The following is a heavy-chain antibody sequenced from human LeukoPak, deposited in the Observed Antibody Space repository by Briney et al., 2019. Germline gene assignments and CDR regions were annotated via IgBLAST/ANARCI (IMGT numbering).Heavy chain of an antibody. CDR3: AKFIGFYTNSAHFDY. D-gene: IGHD2-2*02. V-gene: IGHV3-21*04. J-gene: IGHJ4*02. Sequence: PGGSLRLSCAASGFTFSSYSMNWVRQAPGKGLEWVSSISSSSSYIYYADSVKGRFTISRDNAKNSLYLQMNSLRAEDTAVYYCAKFIGFYTNSAHFDYWGQGTLVTVSS. CDR2: ISSSSSYI. CDR1: GFTFSSYS.